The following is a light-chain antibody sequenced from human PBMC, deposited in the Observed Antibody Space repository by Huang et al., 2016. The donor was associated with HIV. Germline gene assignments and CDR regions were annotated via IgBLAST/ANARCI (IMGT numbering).Light chain of an antibody. CDR1: QTRLHTDGKIP. J-gene: IGKJ1*01. V-gene: IGKV2D-29*02. Sequence: DIVMTQTPLSLSVTPGQPASMSCKSSQTRLHTDGKIPLHWYLQKPGQSPKLLIYELSNRFSGVPDRFTGSGSGTNFTLKISRVEAEDVGVYYCMQSLQSTTFGQGTKVEIK. CDR3: MQSLQSTT. CDR2: ELS.